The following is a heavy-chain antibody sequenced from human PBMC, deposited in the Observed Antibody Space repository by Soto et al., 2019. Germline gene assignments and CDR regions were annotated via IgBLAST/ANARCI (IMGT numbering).Heavy chain of an antibody. D-gene: IGHD3-22*01. CDR1: GCSVSSGSYY. CDR2: IYYSGST. J-gene: IGHJ4*02. V-gene: IGHV4-61*01. Sequence: SETLSLTCTVSGCSVSSGSYYWSWIRQPPGKGLEWIGYIYYSGSTNYNPSLKSRVTISVDTSKNQFSLKLSSVTAADTAVYYCEREGYYYDSSGYFDYWGQGTLVTVSS. CDR3: EREGYYYDSSGYFDY.